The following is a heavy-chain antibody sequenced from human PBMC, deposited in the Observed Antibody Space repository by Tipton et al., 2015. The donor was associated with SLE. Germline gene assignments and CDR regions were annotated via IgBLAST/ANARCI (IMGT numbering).Heavy chain of an antibody. CDR3: ARWAGYGDFTYFDY. Sequence: QLVQSGAEVKKPGASVKVSCKASGYTFTSYGISWVRQAPGQGLEWMGWISRYNGNTNYAQKFQGRVTMTTDTSTSTAYMELRSLRSDDTAAYYCARWAGYGDFTYFDYWGQGTLVTVSS. J-gene: IGHJ4*02. CDR2: ISRYNGNT. D-gene: IGHD4-17*01. CDR1: GYTFTSYG. V-gene: IGHV1-18*01.